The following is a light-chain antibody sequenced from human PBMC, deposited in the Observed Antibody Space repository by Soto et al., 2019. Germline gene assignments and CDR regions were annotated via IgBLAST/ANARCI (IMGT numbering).Light chain of an antibody. CDR2: EVV. CDR3: KSYAGSNTYV. J-gene: IGLJ1*01. CDR1: KNDIGVYDF. V-gene: IGLV2-8*01. Sequence: QSVLTQPPSASGSPGQSVTISCTGTKNDIGVYDFVSWYQHHPGKAPRLIIYEVVQRPSGVPDRFSGSKSGNTASLTVSGLQAAEEADYFCKSYAGSNTYVFGSGNKVTVL.